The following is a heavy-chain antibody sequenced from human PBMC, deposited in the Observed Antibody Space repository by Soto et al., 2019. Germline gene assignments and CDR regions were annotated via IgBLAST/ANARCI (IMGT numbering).Heavy chain of an antibody. V-gene: IGHV4-59*08. J-gene: IGHJ4*02. CDR3: ARGIAAGGPDY. D-gene: IGHD6-13*01. Sequence: SETLSLTCTVSGGSISSYYWSWIRQPPGKGLEWIGYIYYSGSTNYNPSLKSRVTISVDTSKNQFSLKLSYVTAADTALENWARGIAAGGPDYWGQGTLVTVSS. CDR2: IYYSGST. CDR1: GGSISSYY.